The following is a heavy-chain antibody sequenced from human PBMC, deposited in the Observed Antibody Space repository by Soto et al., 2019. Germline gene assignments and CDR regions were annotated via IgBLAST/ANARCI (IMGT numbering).Heavy chain of an antibody. J-gene: IGHJ6*02. CDR3: ARGVGSSSWYGRDYGMDV. V-gene: IGHV4-4*07. Sequence: SETLSLTCTVSGGSISSYYWSWIRQPAGRGLEWIGRIYTSGSTNYNPSLKSRVTMSVDTSKNQFSLKLSSVTAADTAVYYCARGVGSSSWYGRDYGMDVWGQGTTVTVSS. CDR1: GGSISSYY. CDR2: IYTSGST. D-gene: IGHD6-13*01.